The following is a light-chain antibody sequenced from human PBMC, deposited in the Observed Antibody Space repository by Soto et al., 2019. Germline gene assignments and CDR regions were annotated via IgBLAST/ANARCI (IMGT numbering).Light chain of an antibody. Sequence: DIQMTQSPSTLSASVGDRVTITCRASQSVSSSLAWYQQKPGRAPKLLIYDASSLESGVPSRFSGSGSGTEFTLTILSLQPDDFATYYCQQYNSYLWTFGQGTKVDIK. J-gene: IGKJ1*01. CDR1: QSVSSS. CDR3: QQYNSYLWT. CDR2: DAS. V-gene: IGKV1-5*01.